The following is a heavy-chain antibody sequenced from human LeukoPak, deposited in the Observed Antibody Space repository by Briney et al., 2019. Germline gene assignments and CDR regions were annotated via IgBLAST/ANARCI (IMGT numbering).Heavy chain of an antibody. Sequence: GGSLRLSCAASGFTFSSYGMSWVRQAPGKGLEWVSAISGSDVSTYYADSMKGRFTISRDNSKNMLYLQMNSLRAEDTAVYYCARINYRPIIKFFDFWGQGTLVTVSS. J-gene: IGHJ4*02. V-gene: IGHV3-23*01. CDR1: GFTFSSYG. CDR2: ISGSDVST. CDR3: ARINYRPIIKFFDF. D-gene: IGHD4-11*01.